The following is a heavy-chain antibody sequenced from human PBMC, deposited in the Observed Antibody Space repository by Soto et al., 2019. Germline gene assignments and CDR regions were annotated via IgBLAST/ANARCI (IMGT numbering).Heavy chain of an antibody. D-gene: IGHD2-2*03. V-gene: IGHV3-48*01. CDR2: ISSSSSTI. Sequence: EVQLVESGGGLVQPGGSRRLSCAASGFTFSSYSMNWVRQAPGKGLEWVSYISSSSSTIYYADSVKGRFTISRANAKNALELQMNCLRAEDTAVSDCARDPVDIVVVPAAAKGGYWGQGTLVTVSS. CDR3: ARDPVDIVVVPAAAKGGY. J-gene: IGHJ4*02. CDR1: GFTFSSYS.